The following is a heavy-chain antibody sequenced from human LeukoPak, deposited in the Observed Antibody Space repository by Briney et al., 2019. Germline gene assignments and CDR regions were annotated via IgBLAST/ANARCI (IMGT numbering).Heavy chain of an antibody. CDR3: ARDRGGGYDFWSGYYTFDY. J-gene: IGHJ4*02. Sequence: GGSLRLSCAASGFTVSSNYMSWVRQAPGKGLEWVSVIYSGGSTYYADSVKGRFTISRDNSKNTLYLQMNSLRAKDTAVYYCARDRGGGYDFWSGYYTFDYWGQGTLVTVSS. CDR2: IYSGGST. D-gene: IGHD3-3*01. V-gene: IGHV3-66*02. CDR1: GFTVSSNY.